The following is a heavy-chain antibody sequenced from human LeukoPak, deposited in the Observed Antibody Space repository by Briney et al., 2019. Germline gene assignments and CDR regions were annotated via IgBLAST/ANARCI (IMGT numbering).Heavy chain of an antibody. CDR1: GFTFSSYS. J-gene: IGHJ3*02. Sequence: GGSLRLSCAASGFTFSSYSMNWVRQAPGKGLEWVSSISSSSSYIYYADSVKGRFTISRDNAKTSLYLQMNSLRAEDTAVYYCARDQGGYNAFDIWGQGTMVTVSS. CDR3: ARDQGGYNAFDI. D-gene: IGHD5-12*01. CDR2: ISSSSSYI. V-gene: IGHV3-21*01.